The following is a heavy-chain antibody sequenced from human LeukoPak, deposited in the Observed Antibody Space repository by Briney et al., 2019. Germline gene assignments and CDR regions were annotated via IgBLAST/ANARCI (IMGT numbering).Heavy chain of an antibody. CDR3: AREAEYCYGGSGRYFDY. D-gene: IGHD2-15*01. Sequence: GGSLRLSCAASGFTFSSYSMNWVRQAPGKGLEWVSSISTGPSIIYYADSVKGRFAISIDNAKNSLYLQRNSLRAEKTAVYYWAREAEYCYGGSGRYFDYWGQGILVTVAS. CDR1: GFTFSSYS. J-gene: IGHJ4*02. CDR2: ISTGPSII. V-gene: IGHV3-21*01.